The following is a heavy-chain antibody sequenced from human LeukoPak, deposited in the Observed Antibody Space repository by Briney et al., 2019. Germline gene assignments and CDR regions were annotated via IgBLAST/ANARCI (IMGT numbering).Heavy chain of an antibody. J-gene: IGHJ6*04. Sequence: PGGSLRVSCAASGFTFSSYSMNGVRQAPGKGLEWVSSISSSSSYIYYADSVKGRFTISRDNAKNSLYLQMNSLRAEDTAVYYCARAPTDANSYGMDVWGKGTTVTISS. V-gene: IGHV3-21*01. CDR1: GFTFSSYS. CDR3: ARAPTDANSYGMDV. CDR2: ISSSSSYI. D-gene: IGHD2-21*02.